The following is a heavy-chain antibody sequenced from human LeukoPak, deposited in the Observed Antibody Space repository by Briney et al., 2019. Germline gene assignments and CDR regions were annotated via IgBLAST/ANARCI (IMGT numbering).Heavy chain of an antibody. CDR3: ARDRVGSGWPRPWYFEF. V-gene: IGHV1-2*02. Sequence: ASVKVSCKPSGYTFTGYYLHWVRQAPGQALEWMGWMNLNTGATAYAQNFQGRVATSRDTSIDTAYMDLSSLTSDDTAVYYCARDRVGSGWPRPWYFEFWGQGNLVTVSS. CDR2: MNLNTGAT. CDR1: GYTFTGYY. J-gene: IGHJ4*02. D-gene: IGHD6-19*01.